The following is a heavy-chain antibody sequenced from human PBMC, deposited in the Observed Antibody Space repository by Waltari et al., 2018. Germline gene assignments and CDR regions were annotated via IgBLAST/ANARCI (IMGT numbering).Heavy chain of an antibody. D-gene: IGHD1-1*01. CDR3: ATAVPDY. Sequence: QVQLQESGPGLVKPSQTLSLTCTVSGGSISSGGYYWSWIRQHPGKGLEWIGYIYYSGSTYYNPSLKSRVTITADTSTDTAYMELSSLRSEDTAVYYCATAVPDYWGQGTLVTVSS. CDR2: IYYSGST. V-gene: IGHV4-31*03. CDR1: GGSISSGGYY. J-gene: IGHJ4*02.